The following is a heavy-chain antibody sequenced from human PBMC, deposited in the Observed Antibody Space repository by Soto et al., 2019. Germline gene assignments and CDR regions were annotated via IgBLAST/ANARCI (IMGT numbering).Heavy chain of an antibody. CDR3: ARDRVVVVPAARNWFDP. CDR1: GYTFTSYY. D-gene: IGHD2-2*01. CDR2: INPSGGNT. Sequence: ASVKVSCKASGYTFTSYYMHWVRQAPGQGLEWMGIINPSGGNTNYAQKFQGRVTITRDTSASTAYMELSSLRSEDTAVYYCARDRVVVVPAARNWFDPWGQGTLVTVSS. J-gene: IGHJ5*02. V-gene: IGHV1-46*01.